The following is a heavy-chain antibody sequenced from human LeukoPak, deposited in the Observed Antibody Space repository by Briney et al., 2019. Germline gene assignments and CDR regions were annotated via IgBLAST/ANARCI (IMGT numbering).Heavy chain of an antibody. CDR2: INPNSGGT. V-gene: IGHV1-2*02. CDR3: FLLVVAATDFDY. Sequence: GASVKVSCKASGYTFTGYYMHWVRQAPGQGLEWMGWINPNSGGTNYAQKFQGRVTMTRDTSISTAYMELSRLRSDDTAVSYSFLLVVAATDFDYWGQGTLVTVSS. D-gene: IGHD2-15*01. CDR1: GYTFTGYY. J-gene: IGHJ4*02.